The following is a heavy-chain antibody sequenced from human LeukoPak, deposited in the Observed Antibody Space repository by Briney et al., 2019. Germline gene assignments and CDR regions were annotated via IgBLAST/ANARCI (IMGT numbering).Heavy chain of an antibody. V-gene: IGHV3-23*01. CDR1: GFTFSSYN. J-gene: IGHJ6*02. CDR3: AKGYSSSWYAYGMDV. D-gene: IGHD6-13*01. Sequence: GGSLRLSCAASGFTFSSYNTNWVRQAPGKGLEWVSAISGSGVSTYYADSVKGRFTISRDNSKNTLYLQMNSLRAEDTALYYCAKGYSSSWYAYGMDVWGQGTTVTVSS. CDR2: ISGSGVST.